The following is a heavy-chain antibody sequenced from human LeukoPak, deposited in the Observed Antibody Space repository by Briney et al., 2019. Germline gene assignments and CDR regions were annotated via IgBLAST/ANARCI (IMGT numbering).Heavy chain of an antibody. Sequence: GASVKVSCKACGYTFTSYYMHWVRQAPGQGLEWMGIINPSGGSTSYAQKFQGRVTMTRDTSTSTVYMELSSLRSEDTAVYYCVRDTIFGVVMTYYFDYWGQGTLVTVSS. V-gene: IGHV1-46*01. J-gene: IGHJ4*02. D-gene: IGHD3-3*01. CDR1: GYTFTSYY. CDR2: INPSGGST. CDR3: VRDTIFGVVMTYYFDY.